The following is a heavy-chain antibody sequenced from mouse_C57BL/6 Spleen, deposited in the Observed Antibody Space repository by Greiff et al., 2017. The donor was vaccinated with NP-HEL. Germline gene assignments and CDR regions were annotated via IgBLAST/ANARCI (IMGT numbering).Heavy chain of an antibody. CDR2: INPNNGGT. D-gene: IGHD1-1*01. J-gene: IGHJ2*01. V-gene: IGHV1-26*01. Sequence: EVQLQQSGPELVKPGASVKISCKASGYTFTDYYMNWVKQSHGKSLEWIGDINPNNGGTRYNQKFKGKATLTVDKSSSTAYMELRSLTSEDSAVYYCARSYYGSSYFDYWGQGTTLTVSS. CDR3: ARSYYGSSYFDY. CDR1: GYTFTDYY.